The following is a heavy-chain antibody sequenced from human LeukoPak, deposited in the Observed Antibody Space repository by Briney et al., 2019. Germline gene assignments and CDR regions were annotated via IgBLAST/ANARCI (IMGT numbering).Heavy chain of an antibody. CDR2: IKQDGSEK. V-gene: IGHV3-7*03. CDR3: QAEDGIRDFDWLLSY. J-gene: IGHJ4*02. Sequence: GGSLSLSCAASGFPFSSYWMSWVRQAPGKGLEWVGNIKQDGSEKYYVDSVKGRFTISRDNAKNSLYLQMNSLRAEDTAFFFFQAEDGIRDFDWLLSYWGQGTLVTVSS. CDR1: GFPFSSYW. D-gene: IGHD3-9*01.